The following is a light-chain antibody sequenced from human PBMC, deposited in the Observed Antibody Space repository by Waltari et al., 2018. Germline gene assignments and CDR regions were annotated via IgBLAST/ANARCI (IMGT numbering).Light chain of an antibody. V-gene: IGKV3-11*01. Sequence: EIVLTQSPATLSLSPGERATLSCRASQSVYTFLAWYQQKPGQPPRLLIYETSKRATGTPARFSGSGSGTDFTLTISSLEPEDSAVYYCQQRANWPPLTFGGGTKVEI. CDR3: QQRANWPPLT. CDR2: ETS. CDR1: QSVYTF. J-gene: IGKJ4*01.